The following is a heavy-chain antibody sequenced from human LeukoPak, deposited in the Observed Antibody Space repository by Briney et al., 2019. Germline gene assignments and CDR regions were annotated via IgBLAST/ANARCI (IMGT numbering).Heavy chain of an antibody. D-gene: IGHD3-10*01. J-gene: IGHJ6*02. CDR1: GYTFTSYY. V-gene: IGHV1-46*01. CDR3: ARDLSLRGTMGFYYYGMDV. Sequence: ASVKVSCKTSGYTFTSYYIHWARQAPGQGLEWMGIINPTAGSTNYAQKFQGRVTMTRDTSTSTVYMELGSLRSEDTAVYHCARDLSLRGTMGFYYYGMDVWGQGTTVTVSS. CDR2: INPTAGST.